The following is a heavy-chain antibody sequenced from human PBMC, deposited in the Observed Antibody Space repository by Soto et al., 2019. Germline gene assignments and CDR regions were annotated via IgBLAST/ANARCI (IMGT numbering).Heavy chain of an antibody. CDR1: GFSLSNYA. CDR2: ISGSGSNT. CDR3: ARSLRPLSWFDP. Sequence: GGSLRLSCAVSGFSLSNYAMSWVRQAPGKGLEWVSAISGSGSNTYYIDSVKGRFTISRDRSKTTLFLQMNNLRAEDTAVYFCARSLRPLSWFDPWGQETLVTV. D-gene: IGHD3-10*01. J-gene: IGHJ5*02. V-gene: IGHV3-23*01.